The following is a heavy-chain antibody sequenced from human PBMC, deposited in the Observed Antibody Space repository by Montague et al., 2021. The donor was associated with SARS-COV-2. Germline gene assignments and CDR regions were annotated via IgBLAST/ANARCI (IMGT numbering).Heavy chain of an antibody. CDR2: YYNGST. CDR3: SRGGSSSFPFGY. J-gene: IGHJ4*02. D-gene: IGHD6-13*01. Sequence: YYNGSTNYNPSLKSRVTISVDKSKNQFSLKLSSVTAADTAVYYCSRGGSSSFPFGYWGQGTLVTVSS. V-gene: IGHV4-61*05.